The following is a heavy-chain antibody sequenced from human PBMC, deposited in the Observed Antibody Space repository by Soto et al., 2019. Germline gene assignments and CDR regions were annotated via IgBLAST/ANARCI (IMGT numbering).Heavy chain of an antibody. J-gene: IGHJ4*02. V-gene: IGHV3-23*01. D-gene: IGHD3-3*01. CDR2: ISGSDGKT. CDR1: GFSFGSYA. Sequence: GVSLRLSCAASGFSFGSYALSWVRQAPGKGLERVSTISGSDGKTFYADSVKGRFSISRDTSQSTLYLQMNSLRADDTAMYYCARWSYLDYWGQGTRVTVSS. CDR3: ARWSYLDY.